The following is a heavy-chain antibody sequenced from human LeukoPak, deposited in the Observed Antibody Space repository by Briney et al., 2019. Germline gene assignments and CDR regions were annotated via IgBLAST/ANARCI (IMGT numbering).Heavy chain of an antibody. CDR1: GFTFSNYG. Sequence: GGSLRLSCAASGFTFSNYGMSWVRQAPGKGLEWVSAISGSGGSTYYADSVKGRFTISRDNSKNTLYLQMNSLRAEDTAVYYCARALDYYDSSGYYRGPFDYWGQGTLVTVSS. D-gene: IGHD3-22*01. V-gene: IGHV3-23*01. J-gene: IGHJ4*02. CDR2: ISGSGGST. CDR3: ARALDYYDSSGYYRGPFDY.